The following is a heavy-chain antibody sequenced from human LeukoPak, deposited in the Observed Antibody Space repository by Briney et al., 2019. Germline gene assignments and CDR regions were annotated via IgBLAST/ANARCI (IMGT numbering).Heavy chain of an antibody. J-gene: IGHJ3*02. D-gene: IGHD2-2*01. V-gene: IGHV3-7*01. CDR1: GFNLSSYW. CDR2: IKQDGNQK. CDR3: ARENTGGVPAKDSFDI. Sequence: GGALRLSCASSGFNLSSYWMSWVRQAPGKGLEWVAHIKQDGNQKYYVHSVKGRFTISRDNSNNSPYLQWSSLNAEDTAVYYCARENTGGVPAKDSFDIWGQGTMVTVSS.